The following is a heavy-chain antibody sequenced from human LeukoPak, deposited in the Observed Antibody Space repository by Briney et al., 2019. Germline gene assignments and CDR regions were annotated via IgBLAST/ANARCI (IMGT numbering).Heavy chain of an antibody. V-gene: IGHV3-74*01. J-gene: IGHJ4*02. CDR1: GFTFRDYW. D-gene: IGHD2-8*02. Sequence: PGGSLRLSCAASGFTFRDYWMHWVRQVPGKGLLWVSHINSDGSITDYADSLKGRFTISRDNARNTLSLQMDSLRVEDTAVYYCARNPPGDYDYWGQGALVTVSS. CDR3: ARNPPGDYDY. CDR2: INSDGSIT.